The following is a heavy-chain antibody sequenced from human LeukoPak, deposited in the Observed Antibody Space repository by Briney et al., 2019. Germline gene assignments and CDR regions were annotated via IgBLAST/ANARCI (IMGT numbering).Heavy chain of an antibody. CDR1: GGSISSSSYY. J-gene: IGHJ4*02. D-gene: IGHD5-24*01. CDR2: IYYSGNT. V-gene: IGHV4-39*01. Sequence: SETLSLTCSVSGGSISSSSYYWGWIRQPPGNGLEWIGSIYYSGNTYYNPSLKSRVTISVDTSKNQFSLKLSSMTAADTAVYYCARTPRDGYNSPYFDYWGQGTLVTVSS. CDR3: ARTPRDGYNSPYFDY.